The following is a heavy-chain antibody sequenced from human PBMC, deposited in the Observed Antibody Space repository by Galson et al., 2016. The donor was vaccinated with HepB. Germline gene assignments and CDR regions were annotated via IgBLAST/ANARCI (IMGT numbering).Heavy chain of an antibody. Sequence: QSGAEVKKPGESLQISCKVSGYSLSDWIGWVRQMPGRGLEWMGVIYPVDSDTRYNPSFRGQVTITADKSINTAYLQWSSLQASDTAIYYCVRLPNQSSAMHVWGQGTTVTVSS. CDR1: GYSLSDW. CDR2: IYPVDSDT. J-gene: IGHJ6*02. D-gene: IGHD1-14*01. V-gene: IGHV5-51*01. CDR3: VRLPNQSSAMHV.